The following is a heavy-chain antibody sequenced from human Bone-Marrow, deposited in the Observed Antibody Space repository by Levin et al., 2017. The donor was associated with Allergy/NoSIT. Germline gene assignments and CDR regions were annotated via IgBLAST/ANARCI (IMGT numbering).Heavy chain of an antibody. CDR3: AITSAWFLSRYYAMDV. D-gene: IGHD6-19*01. J-gene: IGHJ6*02. CDR2: MNPHSGST. CDR1: GYSFTSYD. V-gene: IGHV1-8*01. Sequence: ASVKVSCKTSGYSFTSYDINWVRQASGQGPEWMGWMNPHSGSTDYAQKFQGRLTMTRNTSIRTAYMELTTLTSEDTAVYYCAITSAWFLSRYYAMDVWGQGTTVTVSS.